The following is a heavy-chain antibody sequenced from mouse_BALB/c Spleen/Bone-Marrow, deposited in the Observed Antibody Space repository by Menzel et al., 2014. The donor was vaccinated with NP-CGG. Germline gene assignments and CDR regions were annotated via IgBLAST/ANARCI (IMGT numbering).Heavy chain of an antibody. CDR3: ASYYCGSSSVAY. CDR2: IDPANGNT. J-gene: IGHJ3*01. D-gene: IGHD1-1*01. CDR1: GFNIKDTY. V-gene: IGHV14-3*02. Sequence: VQLQQSGAELVKPGASVKLSCTASGFNIKDTYMHWVKQRPEQGLEWIGRIDPANGNTKYDPKFQGKATITADTSSDTAYLQLSSLTSEDTAVYYCASYYCGSSSVAYWGQGTLVNVSA.